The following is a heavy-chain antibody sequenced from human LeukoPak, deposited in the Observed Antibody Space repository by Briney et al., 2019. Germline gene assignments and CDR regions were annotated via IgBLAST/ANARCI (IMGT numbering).Heavy chain of an antibody. CDR3: ARELDDILTGYYRANWFDP. V-gene: IGHV7-4-1*02. J-gene: IGHJ5*02. CDR1: GYTFTSYA. D-gene: IGHD3-9*01. CDR2: INTNTGNP. Sequence: ASVKVSCKASGYTFTSYAMNWVRQAPGQGLEWMGWINTNTGNPTYAQGFTGRFVFSLDTSVSTAYLQISSLKAEDTAVYYCARELDDILTGYYRANWFDPWGQGTLVTVSS.